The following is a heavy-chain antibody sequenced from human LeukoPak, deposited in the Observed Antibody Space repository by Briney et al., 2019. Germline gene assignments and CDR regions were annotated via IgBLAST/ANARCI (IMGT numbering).Heavy chain of an antibody. J-gene: IGHJ3*02. V-gene: IGHV1-18*04. CDR1: GYTFTTYG. Sequence: GASVKVSCKASGYTFTTYGISWVRQAPGQGLEWMGWISTYNDNTHFAQKLQGRVTMTTDTSTSTAYMELRSLRSDDTAVYYCARDRMVMTHPDAFDIWGQGTMVTVSS. D-gene: IGHD3-22*01. CDR3: ARDRMVMTHPDAFDI. CDR2: ISTYNDNT.